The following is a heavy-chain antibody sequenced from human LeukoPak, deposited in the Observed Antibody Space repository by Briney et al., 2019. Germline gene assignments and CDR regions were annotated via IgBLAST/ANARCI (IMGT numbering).Heavy chain of an antibody. Sequence: GGSLRLSCAASGFTFSSYSMNWVRQAPGTGLEWVSSISSSSSYIYHADSVKGRFTISRDNAKNSLYLQMNSLRAEDTAVYYCARDRYDIRLGGMDVWGKGTTVTVSS. D-gene: IGHD3-9*01. J-gene: IGHJ6*04. CDR3: ARDRYDIRLGGMDV. V-gene: IGHV3-21*01. CDR1: GFTFSSYS. CDR2: ISSSSSYI.